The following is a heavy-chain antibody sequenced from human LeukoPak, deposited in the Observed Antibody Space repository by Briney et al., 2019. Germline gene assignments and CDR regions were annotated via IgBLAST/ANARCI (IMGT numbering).Heavy chain of an antibody. CDR3: ARSGDGYDDWFDP. D-gene: IGHD5-12*01. J-gene: IGHJ5*02. CDR2: INPNSGGT. Sequence: ASVKVSCKASGYTITGYYMHWVRQAPGQGLEWMGWINPNSGGTNYAQKFQGRVTMTRDTSISTAYMELSGLRSDDTAVYYCARSGDGYDDWFDPWGQGTLVTVSS. CDR1: GYTITGYY. V-gene: IGHV1-2*02.